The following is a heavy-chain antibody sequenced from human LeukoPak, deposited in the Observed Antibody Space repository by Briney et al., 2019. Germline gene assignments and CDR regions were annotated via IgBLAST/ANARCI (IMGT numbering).Heavy chain of an antibody. CDR3: ARSSWYRLAY. J-gene: IGHJ4*02. V-gene: IGHV3-72*01. CDR2: SRNKADSYTA. D-gene: IGHD6-13*01. CDR1: GFTFSDSF. Sequence: GGSLRLSCAASGFTFSDSFMSWVRQAPGKGLEWVGRSRNKADSYTAEYAASVKGRFTISRDESKNSLYLQISSLETEDAAVYYCARSSWYRLAYWVQGSLVTVSS.